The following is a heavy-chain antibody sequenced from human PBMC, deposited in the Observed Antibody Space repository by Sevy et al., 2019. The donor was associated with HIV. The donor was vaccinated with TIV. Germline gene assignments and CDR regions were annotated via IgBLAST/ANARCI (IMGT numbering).Heavy chain of an antibody. Sequence: SETLSLTCTVSGGSISSYYWSWIRQPPGKGLEWIGYIYYSGSTNYNPSLKSRVTISVDTSKNQFSLKLSSVTAADTAVYYCARVCREDYDFWSGYYCSGWFAPWGQGTLVTVSS. J-gene: IGHJ5*02. V-gene: IGHV4-59*01. CDR2: IYYSGST. D-gene: IGHD3-3*01. CDR3: ARVCREDYDFWSGYYCSGWFAP. CDR1: GGSISSYY.